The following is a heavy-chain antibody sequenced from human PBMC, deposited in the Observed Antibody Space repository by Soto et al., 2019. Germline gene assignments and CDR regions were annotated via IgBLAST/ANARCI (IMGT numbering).Heavy chain of an antibody. Sequence: EVQLVESGGGLVQPGGSLRLSCAASGFTFSSYWMHWVRQAPGKGLVWVSRIKSDGSGTYYADSVKGRLTISRDNAKNXXYLQMNSLRAEDTAVYYCARGDGDYNDGNGYLGRHWGQGTLVTVSS. J-gene: IGHJ4*02. CDR1: GFTFSSYW. D-gene: IGHD5-18*01. CDR2: IKSDGSGT. CDR3: ARGDGDYNDGNGYLGRH. V-gene: IGHV3-74*01.